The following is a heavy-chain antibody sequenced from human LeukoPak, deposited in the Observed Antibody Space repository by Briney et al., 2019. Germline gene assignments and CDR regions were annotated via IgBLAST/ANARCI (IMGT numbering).Heavy chain of an antibody. Sequence: GGSLRLSCATSGFTFSSHAMNWVRQAPGKGLEWVSYISSSSSTIYYADSVKGRFTISRDNAKNSVYLQMNSLRDEDSAVYYCARDPHIAAAGTIFDYWGQGTLVTVSS. CDR3: ARDPHIAAAGTIFDY. CDR2: ISSSSSTI. D-gene: IGHD6-13*01. J-gene: IGHJ4*02. CDR1: GFTFSSHA. V-gene: IGHV3-48*02.